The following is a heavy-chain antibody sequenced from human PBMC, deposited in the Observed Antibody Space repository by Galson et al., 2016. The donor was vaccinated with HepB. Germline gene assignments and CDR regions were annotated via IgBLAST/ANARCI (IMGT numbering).Heavy chain of an antibody. Sequence: CAISGDSVSNNKAAWIWIRQSPLRGLEWLGRTFYRSTWENHYAGSVKNRITISPDTSRNQFSLHLNSVTPEDTAVYYCARAVMLGRGMDVWGQGTTVTVSS. J-gene: IGHJ6*02. CDR1: GDSVSNNKAA. CDR3: ARAVMLGRGMDV. V-gene: IGHV6-1*01. D-gene: IGHD3-10*01. CDR2: TFYRSTWEN.